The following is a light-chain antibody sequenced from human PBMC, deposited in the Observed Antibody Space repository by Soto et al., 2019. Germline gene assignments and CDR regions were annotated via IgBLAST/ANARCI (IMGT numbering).Light chain of an antibody. J-gene: IGLJ1*01. CDR1: NIGSKS. Sequence: SCGVTKPSSGSVAPGQTARITCGGNNIGSKSVHWYQQKPGQAPVPVVYDDSDRPSGIPERFSGSNSGNTPTLTISRVEAGDEAEYYCQVWDSSSDHAYVFGTGTKLTVL. CDR3: QVWDSSSDHAYV. CDR2: DDS. V-gene: IGLV3-21*02.